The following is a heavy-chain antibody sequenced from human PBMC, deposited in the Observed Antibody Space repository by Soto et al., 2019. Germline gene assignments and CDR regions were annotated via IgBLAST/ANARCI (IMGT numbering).Heavy chain of an antibody. J-gene: IGHJ3*01. V-gene: IGHV3-30*03. D-gene: IGHD3-22*01. CDR1: GVALINAI. CDR2: ISQDGKDK. CDR3: ASETHSSGHAGCFGV. Sequence: QVQLVESGGGVGQPGKSLRLSCAASGVALINAIIHWVRLTPGNGLEWVALISQDGKDKQYGDSVRGRFTISKDDSENLVFVEADSLRVEDSAIYYCASETHSSGHAGCFGVWGQVTLVTFAS.